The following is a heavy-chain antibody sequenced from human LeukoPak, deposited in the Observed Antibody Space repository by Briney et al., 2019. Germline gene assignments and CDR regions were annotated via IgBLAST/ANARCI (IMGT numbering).Heavy chain of an antibody. CDR1: GFTFSSYA. D-gene: IGHD2-8*01. CDR3: AREYGDLNFYYYTMDV. CDR2: ISYDGNNE. Sequence: PGGSLRLSCAASGFTFSSYAIRWVRQAPGKGLEWLALISYDGNNELYADSVRGRFSISRDNSKNMLFLQMNSLGPDDTAVYFCAREYGDLNFYYYTMDVWGQGTTVTVSS. J-gene: IGHJ6*02. V-gene: IGHV3-30*03.